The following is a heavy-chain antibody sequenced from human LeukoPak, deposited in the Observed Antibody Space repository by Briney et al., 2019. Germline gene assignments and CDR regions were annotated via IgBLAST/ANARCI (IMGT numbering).Heavy chain of an antibody. V-gene: IGHV4-39*07. CDR3: ARDPPRLRYFDY. J-gene: IGHJ4*02. Sequence: SETLSLTCTVSGGSISSSSYYWGWIRQPPGKGLEWIGSIYYSGSTYYNPSLKSRVTISVDTSKNQFSLKLSSVTAADTAVYYCARDPPRLRYFDYWGQGTLVTVSS. D-gene: IGHD3-9*01. CDR1: GGSISSSSYY. CDR2: IYYSGST.